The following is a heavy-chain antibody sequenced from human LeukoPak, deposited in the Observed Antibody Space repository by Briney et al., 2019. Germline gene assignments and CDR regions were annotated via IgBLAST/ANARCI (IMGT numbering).Heavy chain of an antibody. V-gene: IGHV3-53*01. CDR3: IVFGDSNH. Sequence: GGSLRLSCAASGLTGSHNYVSWVRQAPGKGLEWVSAIHTSGDTCYADSVKGRFTISRDTSKNTLYLQINSLKVEDTAVYYCIVFGDSNHWGQGTLVTVSS. CDR1: GLTGSHNY. D-gene: IGHD4-17*01. CDR2: IHTSGDT. J-gene: IGHJ5*02.